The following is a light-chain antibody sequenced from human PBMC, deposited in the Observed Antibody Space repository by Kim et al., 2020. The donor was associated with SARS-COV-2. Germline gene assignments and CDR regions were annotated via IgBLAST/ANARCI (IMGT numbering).Light chain of an antibody. CDR1: QSVSSSY. CDR3: QQYGSSPRT. V-gene: IGKV3-20*01. CDR2: GAS. J-gene: IGKJ1*01. Sequence: EIVLTQSPGTLSLSPGERANLSCRASQSVSSSYLAWYQQKPGQAPRPLIYGASSRATGIPDRFSGSGSGTDFTLTISRLEPEDFAVYYCQQYGSSPRTFGQGTKVDIK.